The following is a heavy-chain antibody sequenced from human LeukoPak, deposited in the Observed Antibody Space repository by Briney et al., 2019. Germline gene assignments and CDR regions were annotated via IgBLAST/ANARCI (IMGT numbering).Heavy chain of an antibody. Sequence: GGSLRLSCAASGFTFDDYAMHWVRQAPGKGLEWVSGISWNSDSMGYADSVKGRFTISRDNAKNSLYLQMNSLRAEDTGLYYCAKDGAQYCSSTTCYEDLWGQGTLVTVSS. V-gene: IGHV3-9*01. J-gene: IGHJ5*02. D-gene: IGHD2-2*01. CDR1: GFTFDDYA. CDR3: AKDGAQYCSSTTCYEDL. CDR2: ISWNSDSM.